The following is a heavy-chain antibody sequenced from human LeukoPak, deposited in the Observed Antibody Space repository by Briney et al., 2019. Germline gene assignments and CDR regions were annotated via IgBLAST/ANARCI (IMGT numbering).Heavy chain of an antibody. CDR2: INHSGST. CDR1: GGSFSGYY. CDR3: ARGLGLTDY. J-gene: IGHJ4*02. Sequence: SETLSLTCAVYGGSFSGYYWSWIRQPPGKGLEWIGEINHSGSTNYNPSLKSRVTISVDTSKNQFSLKLSPVTAADTAVYYCARGLGLTDYWGQGTLVTVSS. D-gene: IGHD3-9*01. V-gene: IGHV4-34*01.